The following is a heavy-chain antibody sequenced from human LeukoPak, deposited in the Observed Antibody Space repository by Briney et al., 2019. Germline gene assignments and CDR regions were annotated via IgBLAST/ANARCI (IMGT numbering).Heavy chain of an antibody. V-gene: IGHV1-69*06. Sequence: SVKVSCKASGGTFISYVISWVRQAPGQGLEWMGGIIPLFETTNYAQKFQGRLTITADKSTNTSYMDLSSLRSEDTAVYYCARDLDWISPRVFGYWGQGTVVTVSS. CDR2: IIPLFETT. J-gene: IGHJ4*02. CDR3: ARDLDWISPRVFGY. D-gene: IGHD1-1*01. CDR1: GGTFISYV.